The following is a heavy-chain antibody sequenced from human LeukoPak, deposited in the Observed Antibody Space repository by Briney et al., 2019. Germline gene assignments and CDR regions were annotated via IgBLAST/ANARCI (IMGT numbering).Heavy chain of an antibody. D-gene: IGHD3-3*01. CDR3: ARDFLYKSGYWGAFDY. CDR2: ISYDGSNK. CDR1: GFTFSSYA. V-gene: IGHV3-30*04. J-gene: IGHJ4*02. Sequence: TGGSLRLSCAASGFTFSSYAMHWVRQAPGRGLEWVAVISYDGSNKYYADSVKGRFTISRDNSKNTLYLQMNSLRAEDTAVYYCARDFLYKSGYWGAFDYWGQGTLVTVSS.